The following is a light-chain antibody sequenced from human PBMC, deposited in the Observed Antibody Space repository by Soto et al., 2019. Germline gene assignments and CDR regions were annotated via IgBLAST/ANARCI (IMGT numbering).Light chain of an antibody. CDR3: SSYGGSNNLI. Sequence: QSALTQPPSASGSPGQSVTISCTGTSSDVGIYNYVSWYQQHPGEAPKLMIYEVTKRPSGVPDRFSGSKSGNTASLTVSGLRAEDEADYYCSSYGGSNNLIFGGGTKVTVL. J-gene: IGLJ2*01. CDR2: EVT. V-gene: IGLV2-8*01. CDR1: SSDVGIYNY.